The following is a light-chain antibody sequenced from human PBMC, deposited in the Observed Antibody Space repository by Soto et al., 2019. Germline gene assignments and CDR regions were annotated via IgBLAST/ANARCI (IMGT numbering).Light chain of an antibody. CDR1: SSNIGAGYD. Sequence: QSVLTQPPSVSGAPGQRVTISCTGSSSNIGAGYDVHWYQQLPGTAPKLLIYGNSNRPSGVPDRFSGSKSGTSAYLAITGRQAEDEADYYCQSYDSSLSGHVVFGGGTKLTVL. CDR2: GNS. CDR3: QSYDSSLSGHVV. V-gene: IGLV1-40*01. J-gene: IGLJ2*01.